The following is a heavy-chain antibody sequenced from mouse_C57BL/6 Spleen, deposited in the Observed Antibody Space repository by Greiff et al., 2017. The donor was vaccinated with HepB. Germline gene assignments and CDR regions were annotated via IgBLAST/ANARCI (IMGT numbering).Heavy chain of an antibody. Sequence: QVQLQQPGAELVKPGASVKMSCKASGYTFTSYWITWVKQRPGQGLEWIGDIYPGSGSTNYNEKFKSKATLTVDTSSSTAYMQLSSLTSEDSAVYYCARNYGGPGYFDVWGTGTTVTVSS. CDR3: ARNYGGPGYFDV. CDR1: GYTFTSYW. D-gene: IGHD1-1*02. J-gene: IGHJ1*03. V-gene: IGHV1-55*01. CDR2: IYPGSGST.